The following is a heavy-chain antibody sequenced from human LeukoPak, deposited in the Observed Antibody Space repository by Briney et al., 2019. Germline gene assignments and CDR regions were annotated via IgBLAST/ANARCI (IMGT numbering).Heavy chain of an antibody. V-gene: IGHV3-74*01. CDR1: GFTLSNSW. D-gene: IGHD5-18*01. CDR2: TNGDGSDT. J-gene: IGHJ4*02. Sequence: PGGSLRLSCAASGFTLSNSWMHWVRQAPGKGLVWVSRTNGDGSDTSHADSVKGRFTISRDSATNTLYLQMNSLRAEDTAIYYCVRDGEYSHGIDFDYWGQGTLVTVSP. CDR3: VRDGEYSHGIDFDY.